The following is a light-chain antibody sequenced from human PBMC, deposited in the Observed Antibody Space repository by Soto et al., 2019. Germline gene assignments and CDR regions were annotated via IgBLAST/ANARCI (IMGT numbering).Light chain of an antibody. CDR3: GAWDDSLLDSV. V-gene: IGLV1-51*01. Sequence: QSVLTQPPSVSAAPGQKVTISCSGSSSNVGVNSVSWYRQLPGTAPKLLIYDNNERPSGIPDRFSGSKSGTSATLDITGLLPGDEADYYCGAWDDSLLDSVFGSGTKLTV. J-gene: IGLJ1*01. CDR2: DNN. CDR1: SSNVGVNS.